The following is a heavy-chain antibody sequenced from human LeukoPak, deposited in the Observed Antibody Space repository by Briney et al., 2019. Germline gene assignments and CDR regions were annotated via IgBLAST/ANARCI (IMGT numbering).Heavy chain of an antibody. CDR3: ARDHSYASRGGSFDY. Sequence: ASVKVSCKASGYTFTDYYIHRVRQAPGQGLEWMGWINPNSGGTNYAQKLQGRVTMTTDTSTSTAYMELRTLRSDDTAVYYCARDHSYASRGGSFDYWGQGTLVTVSS. D-gene: IGHD3-16*01. CDR2: INPNSGGT. CDR1: GYTFTDYY. V-gene: IGHV1-2*02. J-gene: IGHJ4*02.